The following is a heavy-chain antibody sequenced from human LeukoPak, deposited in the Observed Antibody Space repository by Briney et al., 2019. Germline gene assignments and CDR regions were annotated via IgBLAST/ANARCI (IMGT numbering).Heavy chain of an antibody. CDR3: ARLLDNDSSGNPDTFDM. D-gene: IGHD3-22*01. V-gene: IGHV4-4*08. Sequence: KPSETLSLTCTVSGGSMSSHYWSWIRQPPGKGLEWIGYIYTSGCTYYNPSVKGRVTISVDTSKNHFSLKMTSVSAADTAVYYCARLLDNDSSGNPDTFDMWGQGTMVTVSS. CDR2: IYTSGCT. J-gene: IGHJ3*02. CDR1: GGSMSSHY.